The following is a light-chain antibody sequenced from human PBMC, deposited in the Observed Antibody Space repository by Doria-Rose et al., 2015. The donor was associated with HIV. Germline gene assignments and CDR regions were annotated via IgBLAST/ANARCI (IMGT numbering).Light chain of an antibody. V-gene: IGKV1-33*01. Sequence: DIQMTRSPSSLSASVGDRVTITCQASQDISNYLNWYQHKPGKAPKLLICDASNLETGVPSRFSGSGSGTNFTLTISSLQPEDIATFYCQQYENVPITFGQGTRLEIK. CDR3: QQYENVPIT. J-gene: IGKJ5*01. CDR1: QDISNY. CDR2: DAS.